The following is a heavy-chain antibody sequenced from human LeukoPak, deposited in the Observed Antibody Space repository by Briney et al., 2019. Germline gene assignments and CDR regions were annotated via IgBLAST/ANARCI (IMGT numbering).Heavy chain of an antibody. CDR2: INHSGST. J-gene: IGHJ3*02. CDR3: ARRAHRGRVPAAIMWAFDI. D-gene: IGHD2-2*01. V-gene: IGHV4-34*01. Sequence: PSETLSLTCAVYGGSFSGYYWSWIRQPPGKGLEWIGEINHSGSTNYNPSLKSRVTISVDTSKNQLSLKLSSVTAADTAVYYCARRAHRGRVPAAIMWAFDIWGQGTMVTVSS. CDR1: GGSFSGYY.